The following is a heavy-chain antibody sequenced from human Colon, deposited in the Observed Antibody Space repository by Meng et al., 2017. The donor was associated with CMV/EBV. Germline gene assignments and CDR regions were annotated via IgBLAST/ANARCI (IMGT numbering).Heavy chain of an antibody. D-gene: IGHD2-15*01. CDR1: GFIFSDYN. CDR3: AKPRDIVVLFDY. J-gene: IGHJ4*02. Sequence: GGSLRLSCAASGFIFSDYNMDWVRQAPGKGLEWVSSISSSSSYIYYADSVKGRFTISRDNAKNSLYLQMNSLRAEDTAVYYCAKPRDIVVLFDYWGQGTLVTVSS. CDR2: ISSSSSYI. V-gene: IGHV3-21*01.